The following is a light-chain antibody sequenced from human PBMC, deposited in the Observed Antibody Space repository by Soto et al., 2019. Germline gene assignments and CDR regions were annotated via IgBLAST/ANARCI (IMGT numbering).Light chain of an antibody. J-gene: IGKJ2*01. Sequence: DIQMTQSPSSLSASVGDRVTITCRASQSISSYLNWYQQKPGKAPKLLIYAASSLQSGVPSRFSGSGSGTDFTLTISSLXPEDFATYYCQQSYSTPMYTFGQGTKLEIK. CDR1: QSISSY. CDR3: QQSYSTPMYT. CDR2: AAS. V-gene: IGKV1-39*01.